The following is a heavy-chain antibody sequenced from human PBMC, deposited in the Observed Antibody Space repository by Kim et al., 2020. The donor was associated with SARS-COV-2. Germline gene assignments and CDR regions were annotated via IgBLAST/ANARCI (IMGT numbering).Heavy chain of an antibody. V-gene: IGHV3-72*01. CDR3: ARDKPGDDAFDI. D-gene: IGHD3-10*01. J-gene: IGHJ3*02. Sequence: GGSLRLSCAASGFTFSDHYMDWVRQAPGKGLEWVGRIRNKANSYTTEYAASVKGRFTFSRDDSKNSVYLQMNSLKTEDTAVYYCARDKPGDDAFDIWGQGTKVTVSS. CDR2: IRNKANSYTT. CDR1: GFTFSDHY.